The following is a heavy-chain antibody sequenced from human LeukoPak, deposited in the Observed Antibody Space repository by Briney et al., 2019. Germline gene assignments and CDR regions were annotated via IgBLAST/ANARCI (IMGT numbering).Heavy chain of an antibody. CDR1: GSSISSYY. D-gene: IGHD3-10*01. V-gene: IGHV4-59*01. CDR2: IYYSGST. J-gene: IGHJ4*02. CDR3: ARASGRHGSGSYYRFDY. Sequence: SETLSLTCTVSGSSISSYYWSWIRQPPGKGLEWIGYIYYSGSTNYNPSLKSRVTISVDTSKNQFSLKLSSVTAADTAVYYCARASGRHGSGSYYRFDYWGQGTLVTVSS.